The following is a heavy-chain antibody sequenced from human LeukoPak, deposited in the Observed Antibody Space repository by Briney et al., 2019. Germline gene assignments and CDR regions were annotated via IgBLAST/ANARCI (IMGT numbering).Heavy chain of an antibody. D-gene: IGHD5-12*01. V-gene: IGHV3-72*01. Sequence: GGSLRLSCAASGFTFSDHYMDWVRQAPGKGLEWVGRTRDKANSYTTEYAASVKGRFAISRDASKPSLYLQMNSLKTEDTAVYYCARGDGYDRRSFDYWGQGTLVTVSS. CDR2: TRDKANSYTT. J-gene: IGHJ4*02. CDR3: ARGDGYDRRSFDY. CDR1: GFTFSDHY.